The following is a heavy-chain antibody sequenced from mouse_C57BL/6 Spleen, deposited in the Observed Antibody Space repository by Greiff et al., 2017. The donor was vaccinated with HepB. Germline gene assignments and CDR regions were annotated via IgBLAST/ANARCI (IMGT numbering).Heavy chain of an antibody. Sequence: EVKLQQSGPELVKPGASVKISCKASGYTFTDYYMNWVKQSHGKSLEWIGDINPNNGGTSYNQKFKGKSTLTVDKSSSTAYMELRSLTSEDSAVYYCARSPGLYEGYFDVWGTGTTVTVSS. CDR1: GYTFTDYY. CDR3: ARSPGLYEGYFDV. CDR2: INPNNGGT. J-gene: IGHJ1*03. D-gene: IGHD6-1*01. V-gene: IGHV1-26*01.